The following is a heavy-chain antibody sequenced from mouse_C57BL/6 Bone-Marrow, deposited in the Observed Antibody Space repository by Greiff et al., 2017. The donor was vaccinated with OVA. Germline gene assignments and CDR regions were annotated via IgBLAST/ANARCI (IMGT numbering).Heavy chain of an antibody. CDR3: ARGRRLYYFDY. Sequence: QVQLQQSGAELVRPGTSVKVSCKASGYAFTNYLIEWVKQRPGQGLEWIGVINPGSGGTNYNEKFKGKATLTADKSSSTAYMQLSSLTSEDSAVYFCARGRRLYYFDYWGQGTTLTVSS. CDR1: GYAFTNYL. CDR2: INPGSGGT. V-gene: IGHV1-54*01. J-gene: IGHJ2*01. D-gene: IGHD1-1*01.